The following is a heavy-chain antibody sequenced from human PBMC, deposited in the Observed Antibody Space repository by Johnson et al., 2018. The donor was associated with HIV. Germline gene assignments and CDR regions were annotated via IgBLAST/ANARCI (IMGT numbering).Heavy chain of an antibody. D-gene: IGHD3-22*01. CDR1: GFTFDDYG. V-gene: IGHV3-20*04. J-gene: IGHJ3*02. Sequence: VQLVESGGGLVQPGGSLRLSCAASGFTFDDYGMNWVRQVPGKGLEWVSGINWNGGSTGYADSVKGRFTISRDNAKNSLYLQMNSLRAEDTALYYCARSITMIVVIITGVGAFDIWGQGTMVTVS. CDR3: ARSITMIVVIITGVGAFDI. CDR2: INWNGGST.